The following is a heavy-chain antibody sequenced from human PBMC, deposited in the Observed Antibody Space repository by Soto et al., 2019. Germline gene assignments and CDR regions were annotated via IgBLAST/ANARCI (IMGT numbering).Heavy chain of an antibody. D-gene: IGHD6-19*01. CDR3: ARPIAVAGTSDAFDI. Sequence: QLQLQESGPGLVKPSETLSLTCTVSGGSISSSSYYWGWIRQPPGKGLEWIGSIYYSGSTYYNPSLKSRVTISVDTSKNQFSLKLSSVTAADTAVYYCARPIAVAGTSDAFDIWGQGTMVTVSS. CDR1: GGSISSSSYY. CDR2: IYYSGST. J-gene: IGHJ3*02. V-gene: IGHV4-39*01.